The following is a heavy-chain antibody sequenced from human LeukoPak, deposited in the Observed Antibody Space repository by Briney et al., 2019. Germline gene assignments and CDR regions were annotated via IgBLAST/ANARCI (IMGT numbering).Heavy chain of an antibody. CDR1: GGSISSYY. J-gene: IGHJ3*02. Sequence: SETLSLTCTVSGGSISSYYWSWIRQPPGKGLEWIGYIYYSGSTNYNPSLKSRVTISVDTSKNQFSLKLSSVTAADTAVYYCAGVDYYDSSGYYGNAFDIWGQGTMVTVSS. CDR3: AGVDYYDSSGYYGNAFDI. V-gene: IGHV4-59*01. CDR2: IYYSGST. D-gene: IGHD3-22*01.